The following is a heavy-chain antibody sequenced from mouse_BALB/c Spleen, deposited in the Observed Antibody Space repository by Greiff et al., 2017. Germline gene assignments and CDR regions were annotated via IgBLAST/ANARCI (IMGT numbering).Heavy chain of an antibody. CDR3: ARGDYYGSSYRYFDG. V-gene: IGHV5-6-5*01. CDR2: ISSGGST. Sequence: EVKLMESGGGLVKPGGSLKLSCAASGFTFSSYAMSWVRQTPEKRLEWVASISSGGSTYYPDSVKGRFTISRDNARNILYLQMSSLRSEDTAMYYGARGDYYGSSYRYFDGWGAGTTVTVSS. CDR1: GFTFSSYA. J-gene: IGHJ1*01. D-gene: IGHD1-1*01.